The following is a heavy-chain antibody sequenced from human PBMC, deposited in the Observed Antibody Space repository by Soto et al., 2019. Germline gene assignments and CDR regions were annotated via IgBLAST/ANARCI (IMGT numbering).Heavy chain of an antibody. V-gene: IGHV3-11*01. CDR1: GFSFSDYS. CDR2: ISNTASTG. CDR3: ARELDEMLSHNYYYYYLDV. D-gene: IGHD3-16*01. J-gene: IGHJ6*03. Sequence: QVHLVESGGDLVKPGGSLRLSCVASGFSFSDYSMTWMRQAPGWGLDFVAFISNTASTGYYADSVKGRFTISRDNASNSFYLQMDSLRAEDAAVYYCARELDEMLSHNYYYYYLDVWGTGTTVTVSS.